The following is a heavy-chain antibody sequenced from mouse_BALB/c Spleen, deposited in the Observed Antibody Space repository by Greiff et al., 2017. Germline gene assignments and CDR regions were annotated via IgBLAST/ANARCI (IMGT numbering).Heavy chain of an antibody. Sequence: EVNLVESGGGLVQPGGSLRLSCATSGFTFTDYYMSWVRQPPGKALEWLGFIRNKANGYTTEYSASVKGRFTISRDNSQSILYLQMNTLRAEDSATYYCARVYGNSFAYWGQGTLVTVSA. J-gene: IGHJ3*01. V-gene: IGHV7-3*02. CDR1: GFTFTDYY. CDR2: IRNKANGYTT. CDR3: ARVYGNSFAY. D-gene: IGHD2-1*01.